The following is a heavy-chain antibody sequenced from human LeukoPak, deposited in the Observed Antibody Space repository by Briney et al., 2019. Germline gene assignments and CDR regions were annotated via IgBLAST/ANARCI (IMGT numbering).Heavy chain of an antibody. CDR2: IYYSGST. CDR1: GGSISSYY. CDR3: ARSSEGRYYYDSSGYSYYYYYMDV. J-gene: IGHJ6*03. D-gene: IGHD3-22*01. Sequence: SETLSLTCTVSGGSISSYYWSWIRQPPGKGLEWIGYIYYSGSTNYNPSLKSRVTISVDTSKNQFSLKLNSVTAADTAVYHCARSSEGRYYYDSSGYSYYYYYMDVWGKGTTVTISS. V-gene: IGHV4-59*01.